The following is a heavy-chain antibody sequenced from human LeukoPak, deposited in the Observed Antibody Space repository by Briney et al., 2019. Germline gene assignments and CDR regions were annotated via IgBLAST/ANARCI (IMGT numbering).Heavy chain of an antibody. J-gene: IGHJ6*02. Sequence: ASVKVSCKASGYIFTKYGVSWVRQAPGQGLEWMAWISTYNGDTNYAQKFQGRVTMTTDTSTSTVFMELRNLNTDDTAVYYCARDRASSSWSGNYYYYYGMDVWGQGTTVTVSS. V-gene: IGHV1-18*01. CDR3: ARDRASSSWSGNYYYYYGMDV. CDR1: GYIFTKYG. CDR2: ISTYNGDT. D-gene: IGHD6-13*01.